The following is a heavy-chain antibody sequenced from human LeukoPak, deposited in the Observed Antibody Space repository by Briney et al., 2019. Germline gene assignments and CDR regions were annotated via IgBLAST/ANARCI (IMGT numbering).Heavy chain of an antibody. D-gene: IGHD6-13*01. CDR2: INPTGGST. CDR1: GYTFTTYY. Sequence: GASVKVSCKASGYTFTTYYIHWVRQAPGQGLEWMGIINPTGGSTTYAQKFQGRVTMTRDTSTSTVFMEVNSLRSEDTAVYYCALYSSTWYWGQGTLVPVSS. V-gene: IGHV1-46*01. CDR3: ALYSSTWY. J-gene: IGHJ4*02.